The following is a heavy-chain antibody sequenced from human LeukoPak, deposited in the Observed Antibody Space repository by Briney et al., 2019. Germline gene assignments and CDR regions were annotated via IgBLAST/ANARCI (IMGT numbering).Heavy chain of an antibody. CDR2: ISGSGGST. D-gene: IGHD3-3*01. J-gene: IGHJ4*02. CDR3: AKDRGSYYDFWSGYLTLDY. CDR1: GFTFSSYA. Sequence: GGSLRLSCAASGFTFSSYAMSWVRQAPGKGLEWVSAISGSGGSTYYADSVKGRFTISRVNSKNTLYLQMNSLRAEDTAVYYCAKDRGSYYDFWSGYLTLDYWGQGTLVTVSS. V-gene: IGHV3-23*01.